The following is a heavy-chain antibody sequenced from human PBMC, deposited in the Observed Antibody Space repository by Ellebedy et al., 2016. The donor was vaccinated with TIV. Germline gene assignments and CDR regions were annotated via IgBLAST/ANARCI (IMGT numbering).Heavy chain of an antibody. Sequence: AASVKVSCKASGYTFTSYAMHWVRQALGQRLEWMGWINAGNGNTKYSQKFQGRVTITRDTSASTAYMELSSLRSEDTAVYYCARRKAVAGDYYYGMDVWGQGTTVTVSS. J-gene: IGHJ6*02. CDR2: INAGNGNT. V-gene: IGHV1-3*01. D-gene: IGHD6-19*01. CDR3: ARRKAVAGDYYYGMDV. CDR1: GYTFTSYA.